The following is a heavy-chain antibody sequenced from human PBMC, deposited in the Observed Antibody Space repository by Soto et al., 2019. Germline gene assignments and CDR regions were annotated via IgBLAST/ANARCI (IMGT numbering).Heavy chain of an antibody. J-gene: IGHJ4*02. CDR3: AKVSWGPVSLDY. CDR2: ISGSGGTP. Sequence: GGSLRLSCAASGFTFSSYAMSWVRQAPGKGLEWVSSISGSGGTPYYADSVKGRFTISRDNIKSTLYLQMNSLRAEDTAVYYCAKVSWGPVSLDYWGQGTLVTVSS. CDR1: GFTFSSYA. V-gene: IGHV3-23*01. D-gene: IGHD2-15*01.